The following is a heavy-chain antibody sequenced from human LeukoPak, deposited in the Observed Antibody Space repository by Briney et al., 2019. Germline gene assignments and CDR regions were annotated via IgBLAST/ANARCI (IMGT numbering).Heavy chain of an antibody. CDR1: GGSISSDDYY. V-gene: IGHV4-30-4*01. J-gene: IGHJ4*02. CDR3: ARGGYDPPSDY. CDR2: ISYSGNT. Sequence: PSQTLSLTCTVSGGSISSDDYYWSWIRQPPGKGLEWIGYISYSGNTYYNPSLKSRVTISVDTSKNQFSLKLSSVTAADTAVYYCARGGYDPPSDYWGQGTLVTVSS. D-gene: IGHD3-3*01.